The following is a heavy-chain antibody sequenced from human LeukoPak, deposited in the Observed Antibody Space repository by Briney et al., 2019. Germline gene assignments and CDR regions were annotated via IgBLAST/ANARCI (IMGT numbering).Heavy chain of an antibody. D-gene: IGHD3-22*01. J-gene: IGHJ4*02. Sequence: SETLSLTCTVSGDSISSGDYYWSWIRQPAGKGLEWIGYIYYSGSTNYNPSLKSRVTISVDTSKNQFSLKLSSVTAADTAVYYCARMGTGDSSGYYDDYWGQGTLVTVSS. V-gene: IGHV4-61*10. CDR3: ARMGTGDSSGYYDDY. CDR2: IYYSGST. CDR1: GDSISSGDYY.